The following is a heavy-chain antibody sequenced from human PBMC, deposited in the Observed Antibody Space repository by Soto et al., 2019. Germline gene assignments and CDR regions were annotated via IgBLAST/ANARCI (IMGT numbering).Heavy chain of an antibody. CDR1: GFTFGSYW. V-gene: IGHV3-74*01. CDR2: IGDDGTLK. Sequence: EVQLVESGGGLVQPGGSLRLSCAASGFTFGSYWMHWVRQVPGKGLVWVSRIGDDGTLKDYADSVKGRFTISRDNAKNTLYRQMNSRRVEDTAVYFCARARLSSSSWYKWAFDPWGQGTQVIVSS. J-gene: IGHJ5*02. CDR3: ARARLSSSSWYKWAFDP. D-gene: IGHD6-13*01.